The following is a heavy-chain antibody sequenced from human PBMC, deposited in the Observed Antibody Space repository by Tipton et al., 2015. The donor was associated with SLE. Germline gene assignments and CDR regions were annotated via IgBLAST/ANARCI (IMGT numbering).Heavy chain of an antibody. Sequence: TLSLTCTVSGGSISSSSYYWGWIRQPPGKGLEWIGTIYYSGSTYYNPSVKSRVTISVDTSKNQFSLKLTSVTAADTAVFYCARLAWKEEHIDPWGQGILVTVSS. V-gene: IGHV4-39*07. D-gene: IGHD1-1*01. J-gene: IGHJ5*02. CDR2: IYYSGST. CDR1: GGSISSSSYY. CDR3: ARLAWKEEHIDP.